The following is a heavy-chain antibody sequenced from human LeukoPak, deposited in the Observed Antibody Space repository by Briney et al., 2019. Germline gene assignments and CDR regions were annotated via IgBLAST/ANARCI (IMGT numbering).Heavy chain of an antibody. CDR3: AKDTMATIFRAFDI. Sequence: GGSLRLSCAASGFTFSDYYMSWIRQARGKGLEWVSYISSSGSTIYYADSVKGRFTIPRDNAKNSLYLQMNSLRAEDTAVYYCAKDTMATIFRAFDIWGQGTMVTVSS. V-gene: IGHV3-11*01. J-gene: IGHJ3*02. CDR2: ISSSGSTI. D-gene: IGHD5-24*01. CDR1: GFTFSDYY.